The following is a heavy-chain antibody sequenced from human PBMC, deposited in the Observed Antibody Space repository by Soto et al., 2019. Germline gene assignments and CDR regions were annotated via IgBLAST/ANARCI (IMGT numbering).Heavy chain of an antibody. CDR1: GGTFSSYA. CDR3: AIGDLHCGGDCHVYDY. CDR2: IIPIFGTA. V-gene: IGHV1-69*12. J-gene: IGHJ4*02. D-gene: IGHD2-21*02. Sequence: QVQLVQSGAEVKKPGSSVKVSCKASGGTFSSYAISWVRQAPGQGLEWMGGIIPIFGTANYAQKFQGRVTITADEATSTAYMELSSLRSEDTAVYYCAIGDLHCGGDCHVYDYWGQGTLVTVSS.